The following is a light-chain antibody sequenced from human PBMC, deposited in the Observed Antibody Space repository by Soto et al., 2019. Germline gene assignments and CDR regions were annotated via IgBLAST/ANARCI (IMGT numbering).Light chain of an antibody. Sequence: QSALTQPPSASGSPGQSVTISCTGTSSDVGGYNYVSWYQQHPGKAPKLMIYEVSKRPSGVPDRFSGSKSGNTASLTVSGLHAEDEAEYYCSSYAGSNKVFGGGTKLTVL. J-gene: IGLJ2*01. CDR2: EVS. V-gene: IGLV2-8*01. CDR3: SSYAGSNKV. CDR1: SSDVGGYNY.